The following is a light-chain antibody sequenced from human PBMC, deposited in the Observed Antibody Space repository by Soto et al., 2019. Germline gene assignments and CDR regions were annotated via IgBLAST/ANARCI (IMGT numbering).Light chain of an antibody. CDR1: QSISSY. CDR3: QQSYSTPHIHT. J-gene: IGKJ2*01. CDR2: AAS. V-gene: IGKV1-39*01. Sequence: DIQMTQSPSSLSASVGDRVTITCRASQSISSYLNWYQQKPGKAPKLLIYAASSLQSGVPSRCNGSGPSIDLTLTTNNLPPEDFATYYCQQSYSTPHIHTFGQGTTLEIK.